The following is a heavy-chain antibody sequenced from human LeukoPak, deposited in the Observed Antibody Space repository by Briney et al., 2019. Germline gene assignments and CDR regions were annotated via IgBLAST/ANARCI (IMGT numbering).Heavy chain of an antibody. V-gene: IGHV4-61*02. Sequence: SETLSLICTVSGGSISSGSYYWSWIRQPAGKGLEWIGRIYTSGSTNYNPSLKSRVTISVDTSKNQFSLKLSSVTAADTAVYYCASMYYYDSSGYYSWGQGTLVTVSS. J-gene: IGHJ5*02. CDR3: ASMYYYDSSGYYS. CDR2: IYTSGST. CDR1: GGSISSGSYY. D-gene: IGHD3-22*01.